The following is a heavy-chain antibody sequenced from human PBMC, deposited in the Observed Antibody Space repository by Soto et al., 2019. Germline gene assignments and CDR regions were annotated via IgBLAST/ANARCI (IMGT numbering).Heavy chain of an antibody. V-gene: IGHV3-74*01. CDR1: GFTFSSYW. J-gene: IGHJ6*03. CDR3: ARDTAAAGYYYYYMDV. Sequence: GGSPRLSCAASGFTFSSYWMHWVRQAPGKGLVWVSRINRDGSSTSNADSVKGRFTISRDNAKNTLYLQMNSLRAEDTAVYYCARDTAAAGYYYYYMDVWGKGTTVTVSS. CDR2: INRDGSST. D-gene: IGHD6-13*01.